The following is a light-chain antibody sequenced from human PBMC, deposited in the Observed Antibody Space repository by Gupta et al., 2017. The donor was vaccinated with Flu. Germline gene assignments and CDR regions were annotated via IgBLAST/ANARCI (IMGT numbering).Light chain of an antibody. J-gene: IGLJ3*02. CDR3: QAWDSSTAV. V-gene: IGLV3-1*01. CDR2: QDS. Sequence: SPGQTASITCSGDKLGDKYACWYQQKPGQSPVLVMYQDSKRPSGIPERFSGSNSGNTATLSISGTQAMDEADYYCQAWDSSTAVFGGGTKLTVL. CDR1: KLGDKY.